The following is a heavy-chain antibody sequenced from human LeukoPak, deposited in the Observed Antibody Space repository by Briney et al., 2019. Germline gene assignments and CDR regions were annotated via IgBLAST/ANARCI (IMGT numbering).Heavy chain of an antibody. CDR3: AKEGVPSGSYGEFDY. CDR2: ISWNSGSI. CDR1: GFTFDDYA. Sequence: PGGSLRLTCPASGFTFDDYAMHWVRQAPGKGLEWVAGISWNSGSIGYADSVRGRFTISRDNAKNSLYLQMNSLRAEDTALYYCAKEGVPSGSYGEFDYWGQGTLVTVSS. J-gene: IGHJ4*02. V-gene: IGHV3-9*01. D-gene: IGHD1-26*01.